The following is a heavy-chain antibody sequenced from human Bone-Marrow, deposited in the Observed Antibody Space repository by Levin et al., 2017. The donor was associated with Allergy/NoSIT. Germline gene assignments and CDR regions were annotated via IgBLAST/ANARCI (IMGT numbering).Heavy chain of an antibody. CDR2: IYHSGST. D-gene: IGHD3-22*01. J-gene: IGHJ5*02. V-gene: IGHV4-38-2*01. CDR3: ARVPYYYDSSGRRPGLFDP. Sequence: SCAVSGYSISSGYYWGWIRQPPGKGLEWIGSIYHSGSTYYNPSLKSRVTISVDTSKNQFSLKLSSVTAADTAVYYCARVPYYYDSSGRRPGLFDPWGQGTLVTVSS. CDR1: GYSISSGYY.